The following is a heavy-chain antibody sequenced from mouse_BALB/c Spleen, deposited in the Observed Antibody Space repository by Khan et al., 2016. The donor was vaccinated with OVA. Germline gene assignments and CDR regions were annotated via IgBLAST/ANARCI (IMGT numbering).Heavy chain of an antibody. D-gene: IGHD2-4*01. Sequence: GQRQQSGPELVKPGASVKISCKASGYTFTAYDINWVKQRPGQGLEWIGWIYPGNGSTQYNEDFKGKATLTADRSSNTAYMQLSSLTTENTAAYYCAREELRGVAMDYWGQGTTVSVSS. V-gene: IGHV1S56*01. J-gene: IGHJ4*01. CDR3: AREELRGVAMDY. CDR2: IYPGNGST. CDR1: GYTFTAYD.